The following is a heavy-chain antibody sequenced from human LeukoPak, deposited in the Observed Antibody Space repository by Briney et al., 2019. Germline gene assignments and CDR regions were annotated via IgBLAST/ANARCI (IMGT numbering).Heavy chain of an antibody. Sequence: WETLSLTCTVSGGSISSYYWSWIRQPPGKGLEWIGYIYYSGSTNYNPSLKSRVTISVDTSKNQFSLKLSSVTAADTAVYYCARAVEMASFWSFDYWGQGTLVTVSS. D-gene: IGHD5-24*01. J-gene: IGHJ4*02. V-gene: IGHV4-59*01. CDR1: GGSISSYY. CDR2: IYYSGST. CDR3: ARAVEMASFWSFDY.